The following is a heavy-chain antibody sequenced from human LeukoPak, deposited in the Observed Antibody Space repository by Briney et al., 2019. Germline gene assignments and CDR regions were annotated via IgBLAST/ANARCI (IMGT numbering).Heavy chain of an antibody. J-gene: IGHJ4*02. CDR3: ARVWSDSSGYYIYYFDY. V-gene: IGHV4-59*01. CDR2: IYYSGST. D-gene: IGHD3-22*01. CDR1: GGSISSYY. Sequence: SETLSLTCTVSGGSISSYYWSWLRQPPGKGLGWIGCIYYSGSTNYNHSLKSRVTISVDTSKNQFSLQLSSGTAAGTAVYYCARVWSDSSGYYIYYFDYWGQGTLVTASS.